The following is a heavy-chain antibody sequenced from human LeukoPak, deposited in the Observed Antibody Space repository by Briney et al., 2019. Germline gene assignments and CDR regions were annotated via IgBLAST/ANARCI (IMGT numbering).Heavy chain of an antibody. CDR1: GGSISSYY. D-gene: IGHD1-26*01. J-gene: IGHJ3*02. V-gene: IGHV4-59*01. CDR3: AREGARWEPSFSAFDI. Sequence: SETLSLTCTVSGGSISSYYWSWIRQPPGKGLEWIGYIYYSGSTSYNPSLKSRVTISVDTSKNQFSLKLSSVTAADTAVYYCAREGARWEPSFSAFDIWGQGAMVTVSS. CDR2: IYYSGST.